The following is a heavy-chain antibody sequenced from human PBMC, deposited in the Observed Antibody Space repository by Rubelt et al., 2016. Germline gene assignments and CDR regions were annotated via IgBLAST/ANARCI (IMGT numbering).Heavy chain of an antibody. CDR3: ASKGQYTSGWYY. V-gene: IGHV3-48*04. Sequence: GGGLVQPGESLRLSCAASGFTFSSYSMNWVRQAPGKGLEWISYIRSSGNTIYYADSVKGRFTISRDNAKNSLYLQMNSLRAEDTAVYYCASKGQYTSGWYYWGQGTLVTVSS. J-gene: IGHJ4*02. CDR2: IRSSGNTI. CDR1: GFTFSSYS. D-gene: IGHD6-19*01.